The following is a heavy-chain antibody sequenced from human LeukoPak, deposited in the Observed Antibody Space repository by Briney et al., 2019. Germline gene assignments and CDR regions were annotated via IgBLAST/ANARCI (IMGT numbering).Heavy chain of an antibody. V-gene: IGHV1-69*02. D-gene: IGHD6-19*01. J-gene: IGHJ4*02. Sequence: SAKVSCKASGGTFSSFTISWVRQAPGQGLGWMGRIIPILGIANYAQKFQGRVTITADKSTSTAYMELSSLRSEDTAVYYCASTDSSGWYYFDYWGQGTLVTVSS. CDR3: ASTDSSGWYYFDY. CDR2: IIPILGIA. CDR1: GGTFSSFT.